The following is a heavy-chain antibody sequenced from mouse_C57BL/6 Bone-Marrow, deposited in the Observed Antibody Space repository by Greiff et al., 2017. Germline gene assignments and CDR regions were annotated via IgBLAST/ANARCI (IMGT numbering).Heavy chain of an antibody. D-gene: IGHD1-1*01. CDR1: GYTFTSYW. CDR3: AREGYGYFDY. Sequence: QVHVKQPGAELVKPGASVKMSCKASGYTFTSYWITWVKQRPGQGLEWIGDIYPGSGSTNYNEKFKSKATLTVDTSSSTAYMQLSSLTSKDSAVYYCAREGYGYFDYWGQGTTLTVSS. J-gene: IGHJ2*01. V-gene: IGHV1-55*01. CDR2: IYPGSGST.